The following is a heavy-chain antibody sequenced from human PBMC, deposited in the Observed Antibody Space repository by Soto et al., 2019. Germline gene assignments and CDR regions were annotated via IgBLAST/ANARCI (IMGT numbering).Heavy chain of an antibody. CDR1: GYTFTSYY. CDR3: ARGTTVGDI. Sequence: ASVKVSCKASGYTFTSYYMHWVRQAPGQGLEWMGIINPNDGSTSYAQKFQGRVTMTRDTSTSTVYMELRSLRSDDTAVYYCARGTTVGDIWGQGTMVTVSS. CDR2: INPNDGST. V-gene: IGHV1-46*01. D-gene: IGHD1-1*01. J-gene: IGHJ3*02.